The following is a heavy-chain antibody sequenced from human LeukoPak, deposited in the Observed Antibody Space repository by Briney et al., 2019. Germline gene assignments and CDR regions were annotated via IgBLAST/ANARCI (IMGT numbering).Heavy chain of an antibody. CDR1: GYSFTSYW. V-gene: IGHV5-51*01. Sequence: GESLKISCKGSGYSFTSYWIGWVRQMPGKGLEWMGIIYPGDSDTRYSPSFQGQVTISADKSISTAYLQWSSLKASDAAMYYCAGTIRYCSGGSCYPDAFDIWGQGTMVTVSS. CDR2: IYPGDSDT. CDR3: AGTIRYCSGGSCYPDAFDI. D-gene: IGHD2-15*01. J-gene: IGHJ3*02.